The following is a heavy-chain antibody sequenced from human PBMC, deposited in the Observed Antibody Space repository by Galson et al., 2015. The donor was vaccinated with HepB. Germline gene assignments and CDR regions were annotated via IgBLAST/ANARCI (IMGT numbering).Heavy chain of an antibody. CDR1: GHTFSTYS. D-gene: IGHD2-15*01. CDR3: ARGALVGVVGGSQNNWFAP. Sequence: SVKVSCKASGHTFSTYSITWVRQAPGQGLEWMECISPYNDDPDSERKFHGRVTMTTDTFTATASMEPRILRSDATAVYYGARGALVGVVGGSQNNWFAPWGQGTLVTVSS. J-gene: IGHJ5*02. CDR2: ISPYNDDP. V-gene: IGHV1-18*01.